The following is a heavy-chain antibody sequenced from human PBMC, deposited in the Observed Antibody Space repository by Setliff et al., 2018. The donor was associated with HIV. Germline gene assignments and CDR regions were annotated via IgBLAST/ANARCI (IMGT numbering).Heavy chain of an antibody. CDR3: ASRVYYYDSSGYLREEGFDP. J-gene: IGHJ5*02. V-gene: IGHV4-39*01. CDR2: VYYDGTT. CDR1: GGSISAKSVY. D-gene: IGHD3-22*01. Sequence: SETLSLTCTVSGGSISAKSVYWGWIRQPPGKGLEWIGSVYYDGTTYYNPSLKSRVTISVDTSKNQFSLKLSSVTAADAAVYYCASRVYYYDSSGYLREEGFDPWGQGTLVTVSS.